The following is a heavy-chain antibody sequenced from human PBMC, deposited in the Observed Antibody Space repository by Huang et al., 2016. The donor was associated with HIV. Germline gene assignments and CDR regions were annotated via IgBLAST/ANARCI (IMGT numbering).Heavy chain of an antibody. CDR1: GFSFSAYA. CDR3: ARGGGFYDSSGYYHSAFDL. CDR2: MSHDGRNQ. Sequence: QVHLVESGGGVVQPGRSLRLSCVVSGFSFSAYAMHWVRQAPGKGLEGVAVMSHDGRNQFFSESVKGRFTISRDTSKNTLSLQMNTLTAEDTAVYYCARGGGFYDSSGYYHSAFDLWGQGTPVTVSS. V-gene: IGHV3-30*04. D-gene: IGHD3-22*01. J-gene: IGHJ3*01.